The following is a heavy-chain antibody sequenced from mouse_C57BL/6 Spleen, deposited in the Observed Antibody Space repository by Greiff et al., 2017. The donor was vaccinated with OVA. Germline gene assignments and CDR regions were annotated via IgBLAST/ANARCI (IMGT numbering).Heavy chain of an antibody. CDR2: INPGSGGT. Sequence: VKLMESGAELVRPGTSVKVSCKASGYAFTNYLIEWVKQRPGQGLEWIGVINPGSGGTNYNEKFKGKATLTADKSSSTAYMQLSSLTSEDSAVYFCARSGYDYEKAMDYWGQGTSVTVSS. J-gene: IGHJ4*01. CDR3: ARSGYDYEKAMDY. D-gene: IGHD2-4*01. CDR1: GYAFTNYL. V-gene: IGHV1-54*01.